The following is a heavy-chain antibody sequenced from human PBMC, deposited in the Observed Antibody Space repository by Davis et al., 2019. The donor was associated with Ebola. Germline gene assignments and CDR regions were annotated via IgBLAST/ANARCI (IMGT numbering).Heavy chain of an antibody. CDR3: AASAGTVGKFDY. V-gene: IGHV1-3*01. CDR1: GYIFTSYA. CDR2: INAGNGDT. Sequence: ASVKVSCKASGYIFTSYAMHWVRQAPGQRLEWMGWINAGNGDTKYSQKFRDRVTITRDMSTSTSYLDLSNLRSEDTAVYYCAASAGTVGKFDYWGQGTLVTVSS. D-gene: IGHD1-14*01. J-gene: IGHJ4*01.